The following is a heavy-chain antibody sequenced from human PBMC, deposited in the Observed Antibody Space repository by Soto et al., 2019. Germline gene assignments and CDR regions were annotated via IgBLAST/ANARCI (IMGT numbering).Heavy chain of an antibody. Sequence: ELQLVASGGGLVQPGGSLRLSCAASGFTVSNNYLRWVRQAPGKGLELVSLIYSGGDTYYADSVKGRFTISRDNSKTTLYLQMNSLRAEDTAVYYCARDWTYNWVGGQGILVTVSS. D-gene: IGHD1-1*01. CDR3: ARDWTYNWV. CDR2: IYSGGDT. V-gene: IGHV3-66*01. J-gene: IGHJ4*02. CDR1: GFTVSNNY.